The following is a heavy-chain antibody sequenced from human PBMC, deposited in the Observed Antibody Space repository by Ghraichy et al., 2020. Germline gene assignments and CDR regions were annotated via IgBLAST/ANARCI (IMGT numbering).Heavy chain of an antibody. V-gene: IGHV3-48*01. CDR1: GFTFSSYS. CDR2: ISSSSSTI. CDR3: ARESPMGCSSTSCFPDAFDI. Sequence: GGSLRLSCAASGFTFSSYSMNWVRQAPGKGLEWVSYISSSSSTIYYADSVKGRFTISRDNAKNSLYLQMNSLRAEDTAVYYCARESPMGCSSTSCFPDAFDIWGQGTMVTVSS. D-gene: IGHD2-2*01. J-gene: IGHJ3*02.